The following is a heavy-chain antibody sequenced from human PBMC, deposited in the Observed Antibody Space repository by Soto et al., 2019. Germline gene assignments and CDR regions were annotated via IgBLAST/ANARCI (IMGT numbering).Heavy chain of an antibody. V-gene: IGHV3-33*01. D-gene: IGHD6-13*01. CDR3: ARSQYSSSWYPFDY. J-gene: IGHJ4*02. Sequence: GGSLRLSWAASGFTFSSYGMHWVRQAPGKGLEWVAVIYYDGSKKYYADSVKGRCTISRDKYKNTLYLQKNRLRGEDTAGVYCARSQYSSSWYPFDYWGQGPLVTVSS. CDR2: IYYDGSKK. CDR1: GFTFSSYG.